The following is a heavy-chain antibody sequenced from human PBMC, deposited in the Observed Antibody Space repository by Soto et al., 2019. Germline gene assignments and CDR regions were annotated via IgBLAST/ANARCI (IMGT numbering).Heavy chain of an antibody. CDR3: ARGGLRYCRRSSWPNLDY. CDR2: IYYSGST. CDR1: GGSISSGGYY. J-gene: IGHJ4*02. V-gene: IGHV4-31*03. D-gene: IGHD2-2*01. Sequence: SETLSLTCTVSGGSISSGGYYWSWIRQHPGKGLEWIGYIYYSGSTYYNPSLRSRVTISVDTSKNQFSLKLSSVTAADTAVYYCARGGLRYCRRSSWPNLDYWGQGILVTVSS.